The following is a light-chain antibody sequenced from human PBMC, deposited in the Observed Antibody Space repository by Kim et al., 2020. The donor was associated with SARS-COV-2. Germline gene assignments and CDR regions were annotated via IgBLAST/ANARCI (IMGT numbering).Light chain of an antibody. J-gene: IGKJ2*01. CDR2: AAS. CDR1: QSIYRN. V-gene: IGKV3-15*01. Sequence: EIVMTQSPVTLSVSPGERVTLPCRASQSIYRNLAWYQQKLGHSPRLLIYAASSRAAGIPARFSASGSGTDFTLTISSLESEDFAVYYCQQYHRWPYTFGQWTKLEI. CDR3: QQYHRWPYT.